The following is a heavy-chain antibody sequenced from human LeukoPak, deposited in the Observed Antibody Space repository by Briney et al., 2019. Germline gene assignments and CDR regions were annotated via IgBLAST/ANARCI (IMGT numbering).Heavy chain of an antibody. Sequence: PSQTLSLTCTVSGGSISSGGYYWSWLRQHPGRGLEWIAYIYYSGSTYYNPSLKSRVTISVDTSKNQFSLKLSSVTAADTAVYYCASPHSYYFDYWGQGTLVTVSS. CDR3: ASPHSYYFDY. J-gene: IGHJ4*02. CDR1: GGSISSGGYY. D-gene: IGHD5-18*01. V-gene: IGHV4-31*03. CDR2: IYYSGST.